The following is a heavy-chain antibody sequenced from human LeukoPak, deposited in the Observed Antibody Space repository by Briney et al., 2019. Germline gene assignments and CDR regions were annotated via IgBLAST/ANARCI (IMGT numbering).Heavy chain of an antibody. CDR3: ARSKDILTGYCFDY. Sequence: SETLSLTCTVYGGSFTAFYWSWIRQPPGKGLEWIGEVNHSGTTNYNPSLKSRVTLSVDTSKNQFTLKLSSVTAADTAVYYCARSKDILTGYCFDYWGQGTLVTVSS. CDR1: GGSFTAFY. CDR2: VNHSGTT. V-gene: IGHV4-34*01. D-gene: IGHD3-9*01. J-gene: IGHJ4*02.